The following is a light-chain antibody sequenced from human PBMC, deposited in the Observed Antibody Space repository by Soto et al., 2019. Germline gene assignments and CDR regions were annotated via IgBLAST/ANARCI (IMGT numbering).Light chain of an antibody. Sequence: DIQMTQSPSSVSASVGDRVTITCRASQGISSWLAWYQQKPGKAPKLLIYAASSLQSGVPSRFSGSGSGTNFNLPNSSLQPEDFSTYHCQQGKSFPLINFGPGNKVDIK. V-gene: IGKV1-12*01. CDR3: QQGKSFPLIN. J-gene: IGKJ3*01. CDR1: QGISSW. CDR2: AAS.